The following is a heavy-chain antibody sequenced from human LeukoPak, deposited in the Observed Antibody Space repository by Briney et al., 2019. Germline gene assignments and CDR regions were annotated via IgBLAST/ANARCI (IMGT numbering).Heavy chain of an antibody. CDR1: GLTFINSW. Sequence: GGSLRLSCAASGLTFINSWMSWVRQAPGKGLEWVSGISWNSGSIGYADSVKGRFTISRDNAKNSLYLQMNSLRAEDTALYYCAKAKEQWLGSYGMDVWGQGTRSPSP. D-gene: IGHD6-19*01. CDR2: ISWNSGSI. CDR3: AKAKEQWLGSYGMDV. J-gene: IGHJ6*02. V-gene: IGHV3-9*01.